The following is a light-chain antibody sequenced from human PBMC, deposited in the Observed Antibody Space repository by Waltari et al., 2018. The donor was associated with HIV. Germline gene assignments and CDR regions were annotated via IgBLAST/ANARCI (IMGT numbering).Light chain of an antibody. CDR1: QSISTF. CDR2: DTS. CDR3: QQSYRAPYT. J-gene: IGKJ2*01. Sequence: DIQMTQFPSSLSASVGDTITITCRASQSISTFLIWYQQIPGKAPKLLIYDTSTLQGDVPSSFSGSGSGTDFTLTVSSLQPEDFATYYCQQSYRAPYTFGQGTKLEIK. V-gene: IGKV1-39*01.